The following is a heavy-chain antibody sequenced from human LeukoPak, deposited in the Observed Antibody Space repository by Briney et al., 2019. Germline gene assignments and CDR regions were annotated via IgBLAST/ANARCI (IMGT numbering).Heavy chain of an antibody. CDR1: GFTFSSYG. D-gene: IGHD6-13*01. CDR2: IRYDGSNK. J-gene: IGHJ4*02. CDR3: AKDRRPNSYGSRWLDY. V-gene: IGHV3-30*02. Sequence: PGRSLRLSCAASGFTFSSYGMHWVRQAPGKGLEWVAFIRYDGSNKYYADSVKGRFTISRDNSKNTLYLQMNRLRAEDTAVYYCAKDRRPNSYGSRWLDYWGQGTLVTVSS.